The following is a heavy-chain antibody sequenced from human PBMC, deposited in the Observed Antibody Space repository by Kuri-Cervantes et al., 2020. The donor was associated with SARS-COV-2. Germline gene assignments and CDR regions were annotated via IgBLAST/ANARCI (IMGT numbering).Heavy chain of an antibody. Sequence: SQTLSLTCAFYGEFFSGYHWNWIRQSPGKGLEWIGEVNHRGSTNYNPSLKSRVTISVDTSSKQFSLHLGSVTAADTAVYYCARAPDSFTMSGAFDIWGQGTMVTVSS. J-gene: IGHJ3*02. CDR3: ARAPDSFTMSGAFDI. CDR2: VNHRGST. D-gene: IGHD3-10*02. V-gene: IGHV4-34*01. CDR1: GEFFSGYH.